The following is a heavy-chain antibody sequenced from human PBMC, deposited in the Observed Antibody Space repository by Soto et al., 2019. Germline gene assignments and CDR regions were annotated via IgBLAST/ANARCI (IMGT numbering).Heavy chain of an antibody. J-gene: IGHJ6*02. CDR2: ISAYNGNT. V-gene: IGHV1-18*04. Sequence: ASASVSCEASGYSFSGYGLRWGRQGPGQGREWGGWISAYNGNTNDAQKLQGRVTMTTDTSTSTAYMELRSLRSDDTAVYYCAITLRIAAAGTLSDYYYYGMDVWGQGTTVTVS. CDR3: AITLRIAAAGTLSDYYYYGMDV. D-gene: IGHD6-13*01. CDR1: GYSFSGYG.